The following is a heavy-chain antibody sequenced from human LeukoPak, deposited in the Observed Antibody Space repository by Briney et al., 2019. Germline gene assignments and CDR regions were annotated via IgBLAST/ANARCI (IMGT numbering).Heavy chain of an antibody. V-gene: IGHV3-23*01. D-gene: IGHD1/OR15-1a*01. J-gene: IGHJ2*01. CDR1: GFTFSSHG. Sequence: GWSLILSCAASGFTFSSHGISWVRQAAGKGLEWVSGISGSGGSTFYADSVKGRLTISRDNSKNTVYLQLNSLRAEDMAVYYCARTNGYYDLWGRGTLVTVSS. CDR2: ISGSGGST. CDR3: ARTNGYYDL.